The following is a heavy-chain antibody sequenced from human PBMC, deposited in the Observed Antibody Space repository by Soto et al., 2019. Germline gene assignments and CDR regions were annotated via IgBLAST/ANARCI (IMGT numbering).Heavy chain of an antibody. CDR1: GVSITSYK. V-gene: IGHV4-59*01. Sequence: PSETLSLTCTVSGVSITSYKWSWIRQSPGKGLEWIAYMHSSGSSSYNPSLKSRVTISVDTSRNQYSLQLNSATAADTAVYYCAREWSAFDYWGQGILVTVSS. D-gene: IGHD2-15*01. CDR3: AREWSAFDY. J-gene: IGHJ4*02. CDR2: MHSSGSS.